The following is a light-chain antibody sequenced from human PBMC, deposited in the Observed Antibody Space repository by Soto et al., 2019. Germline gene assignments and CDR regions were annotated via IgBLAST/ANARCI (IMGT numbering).Light chain of an antibody. Sequence: EIVLTQSPATLSLSPGDRVTLSCRASQTVGRYLSWYQHSPGQGPRLLVYDASNRATGIPARFSGSGSETDFTLTISSLEPEDLAVYYCQQRLHWPITFGQGTRLDI. V-gene: IGKV3-11*01. CDR3: QQRLHWPIT. CDR2: DAS. CDR1: QTVGRY. J-gene: IGKJ5*01.